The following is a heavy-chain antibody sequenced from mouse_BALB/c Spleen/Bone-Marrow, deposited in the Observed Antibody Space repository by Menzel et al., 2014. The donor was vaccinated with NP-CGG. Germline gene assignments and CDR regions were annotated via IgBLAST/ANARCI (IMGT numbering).Heavy chain of an antibody. CDR1: GYTFTSYW. CDR2: INPSNGRT. Sequence: QVQLQQSGGELGKPGASVKLSCXASGYTFTSYWMHWVKQRPGXXLEWIGEINPSNGRTNYNEKFKSKATLTVDKSSSTAYMQLSSLTSEDSAVYYCARTYFDYWGQGTTLTGSS. CDR3: ARTYFDY. V-gene: IGHV1S81*02. J-gene: IGHJ2*01.